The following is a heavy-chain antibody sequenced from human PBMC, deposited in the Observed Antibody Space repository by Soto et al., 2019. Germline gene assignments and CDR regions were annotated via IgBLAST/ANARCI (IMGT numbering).Heavy chain of an antibody. Sequence: EVQLLESGGGLVQHGGSLRLSCAASGFTFRSYAMSWVRQAPGTGLEWVSVISGSGGSTYYAYSVKGRFTISSDNSKNTLYLQTDRLRAEDTAVSSCAKGRPLYIYSGYERGFDYWGQGTLVTVSS. CDR3: AKGRPLYIYSGYERGFDY. CDR2: ISGSGGST. V-gene: IGHV3-23*01. D-gene: IGHD5-12*01. J-gene: IGHJ4*02. CDR1: GFTFRSYA.